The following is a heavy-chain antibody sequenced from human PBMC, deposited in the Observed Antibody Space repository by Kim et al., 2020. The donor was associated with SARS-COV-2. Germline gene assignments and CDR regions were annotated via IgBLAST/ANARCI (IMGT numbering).Heavy chain of an antibody. CDR1: GFTFSSYS. J-gene: IGHJ5*02. Sequence: LSLTCAASGFTFSSYSMNWVRQAPGKGLEWVSSISSSSSYIYYADSVKGRFTISRDNAKNSLYLQMNSLRAEDTAVYYCAGYGGRLGWFDPWGQGTLVTVSS. CDR3: AGYGGRLGWFDP. D-gene: IGHD4-17*01. CDR2: ISSSSSYI. V-gene: IGHV3-21*01.